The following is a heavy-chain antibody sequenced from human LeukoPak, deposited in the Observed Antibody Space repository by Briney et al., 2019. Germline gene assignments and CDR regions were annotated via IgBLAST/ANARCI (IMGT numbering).Heavy chain of an antibody. Sequence: ASVKVSCKASGYTFTGYYMHWVRQAPGQGLEWMGWINPNSGGTNYAQKFQGWVTMTRDTSISTAYMELSRLRSDDTAVYYCARSAGSWYAEYFQHWGQGTLVTVSS. V-gene: IGHV1-2*04. CDR2: INPNSGGT. J-gene: IGHJ1*01. CDR3: ARSAGSWYAEYFQH. CDR1: GYTFTGYY. D-gene: IGHD6-13*01.